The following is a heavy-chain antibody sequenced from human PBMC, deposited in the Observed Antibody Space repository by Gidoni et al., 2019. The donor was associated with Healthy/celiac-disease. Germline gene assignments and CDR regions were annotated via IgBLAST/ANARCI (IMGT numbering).Heavy chain of an antibody. CDR1: GGAISRGAYY. D-gene: IGHD3-3*01. V-gene: IGHV4-30-4*01. Sequence: SVPALLKASQTLSRTCTVSGGAISRGAYYWSWIRKPPGKGLEWIGYIYYSGSTYYNPSLKSRVTISVDTSKNQFSLKLSSVTAADTAVYYCARAFGGPLDYWGQGTLVTVSS. CDR3: ARAFGGPLDY. CDR2: IYYSGST. J-gene: IGHJ4*02.